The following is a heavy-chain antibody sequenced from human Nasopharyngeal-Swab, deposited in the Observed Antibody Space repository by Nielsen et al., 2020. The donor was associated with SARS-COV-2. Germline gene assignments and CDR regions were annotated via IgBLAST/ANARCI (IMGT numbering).Heavy chain of an antibody. V-gene: IGHV3-33*05. D-gene: IGHD6-13*01. J-gene: IGHJ3*02. CDR1: GFTFSNFN. CDR2: IQYLGSRE. CDR3: ARGGSNSNAFDI. Sequence: GGSLRLSCAASGFTFSNFNMHWVRQTPGKGLEWVAVIQYLGSRECYADSVKGRFTISRDNSKNILFLQMNSLGAEDTAMYYCARGGSNSNAFDIWGQGTLVTVSS.